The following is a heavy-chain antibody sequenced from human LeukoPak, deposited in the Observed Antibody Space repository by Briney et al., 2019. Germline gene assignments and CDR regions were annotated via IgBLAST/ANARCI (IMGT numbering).Heavy chain of an antibody. V-gene: IGHV3-48*03. CDR1: GFTFSSYE. Sequence: GGSLRLSCAASGFTFSSYEMNWVRQAPGKGLEWVSYISSSGSTIYYADSVKGRFTISRDNSKNTLYLQMNSLRAEDTAVYYCAKDGPHIVGVSWYFDYWGQGTLVTVSS. J-gene: IGHJ4*02. D-gene: IGHD1-26*01. CDR3: AKDGPHIVGVSWYFDY. CDR2: ISSSGSTI.